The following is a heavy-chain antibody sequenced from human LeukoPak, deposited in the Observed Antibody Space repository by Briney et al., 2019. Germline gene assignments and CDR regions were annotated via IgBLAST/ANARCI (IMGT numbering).Heavy chain of an antibody. Sequence: PETLALICAVYGGSFSGYYWSWIGQPPGKGLEWIGEINHSGSTNYNPSLKRRVTRSVDTSKNQFSLKLSSVTAADTAVYYCASHIVATIRGPNPTDYWG. CDR1: GGSFSGYY. V-gene: IGHV4-34*01. D-gene: IGHD5-12*01. CDR2: INHSGST. J-gene: IGHJ4*01. CDR3: ASHIVATIRGPNPTDY.